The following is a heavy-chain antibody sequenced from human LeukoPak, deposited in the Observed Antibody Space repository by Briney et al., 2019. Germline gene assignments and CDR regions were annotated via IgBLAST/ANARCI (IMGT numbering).Heavy chain of an antibody. CDR2: IKADGTGK. CDR3: ARLTYDSSGYYYPSWDY. D-gene: IGHD3-22*01. CDR1: GFTFSTYW. Sequence: GGSLRLSCAASGFTFSTYWMTWVRQAPGKGLEWVANIKADGTGKYYVDSVKGRFTISRDNAKNSLYLQMNSLRAEDTAVYYCARLTYDSSGYYYPSWDYWGQGTLVTVSS. J-gene: IGHJ4*02. V-gene: IGHV3-7*04.